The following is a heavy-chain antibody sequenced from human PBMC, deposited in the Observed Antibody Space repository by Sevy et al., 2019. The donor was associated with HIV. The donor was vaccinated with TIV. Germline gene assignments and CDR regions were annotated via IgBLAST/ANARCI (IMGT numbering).Heavy chain of an antibody. CDR1: GFTFDDHA. CDR2: ISWNSGFV. V-gene: IGHV3-9*01. D-gene: IGHD6-19*01. Sequence: GGSLRLSCVASGFTFDDHAMHWVRQPPGKGLEWVSGISWNSGFVGFADSVKGRFTIPIDNTKKSLNLQMTSLRPEDTALYTCANDRSQRAVAATGGADFDYWGQGTLVTVSS. CDR3: ANDRSQRAVAATGGADFDY. J-gene: IGHJ4*02.